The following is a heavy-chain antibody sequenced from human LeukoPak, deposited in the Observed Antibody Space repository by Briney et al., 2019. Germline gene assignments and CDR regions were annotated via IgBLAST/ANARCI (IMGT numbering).Heavy chain of an antibody. D-gene: IGHD5-12*01. V-gene: IGHV3-21*04. Sequence: GGSLRLSCAASGFTFTSHSLNWVRQAPGKGMEWVSSISSSSSYIYYADSVKGRFTISRDNAKNSLYLQMNSLRAEDTALYYCARARLPYYYYYYMDVWGKGTTVTVSS. CDR2: ISSSSSYI. CDR3: ARARLPYYYYYYMDV. J-gene: IGHJ6*03. CDR1: GFTFTSHS.